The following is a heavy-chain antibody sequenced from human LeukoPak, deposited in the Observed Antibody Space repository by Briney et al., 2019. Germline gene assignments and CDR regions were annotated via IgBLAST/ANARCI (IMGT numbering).Heavy chain of an antibody. CDR1: GYTFTGYS. D-gene: IGHD3-22*01. CDR2: INPNSGGT. V-gene: IGHV1-2*02. Sequence: ASVKVSCKASGYTFTGYSMHWARQAPGQGLEWMGWINPNSGGTNYAQKFQGRVTMTRDTSINTAYMELSRLRSDDTAVYYCARDERYDSSGYPFDYWGQGTLVTVSS. CDR3: ARDERYDSSGYPFDY. J-gene: IGHJ4*02.